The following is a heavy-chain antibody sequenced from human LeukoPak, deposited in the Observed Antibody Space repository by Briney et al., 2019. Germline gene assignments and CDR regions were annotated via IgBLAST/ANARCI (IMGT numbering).Heavy chain of an antibody. V-gene: IGHV4-34*01. D-gene: IGHD6-13*01. CDR2: INHSGST. CDR1: GGSFNGYY. J-gene: IGHJ4*02. Sequence: PSVTLSLTCAVYGGSFNGYYWSWIRQPPGKGLEWIGEINHSGSTNYNPSLKSRVTISVDTSKNQFSLKVSSVTAADTAVYHCARGPRRAAAAPEYWGQGTLVTGSS. CDR3: ARGPRRAAAAPEY.